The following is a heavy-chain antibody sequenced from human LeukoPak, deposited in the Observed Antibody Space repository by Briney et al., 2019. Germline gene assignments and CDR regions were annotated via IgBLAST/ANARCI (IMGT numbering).Heavy chain of an antibody. CDR3: ARLAYSGSSYVDY. V-gene: IGHV3-20*04. J-gene: IGHJ4*02. CDR2: INWNGGRT. Sequence: PGGSLRLSCAASGLTVNDAWMTWVRQAPGKGLEWVSGINWNGGRTGYADSVKGRFTISRDNAKNSLYLQMNTLRAEDTALYYCARLAYSGSSYVDYWGQGTLVTVSS. D-gene: IGHD1-26*01. CDR1: GLTVNDAW.